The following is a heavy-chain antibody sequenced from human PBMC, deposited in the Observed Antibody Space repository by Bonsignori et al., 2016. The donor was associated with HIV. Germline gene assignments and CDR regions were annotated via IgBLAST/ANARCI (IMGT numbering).Heavy chain of an antibody. CDR2: IKEDGSET. J-gene: IGHJ4*02. CDR3: ARDRRDDYNYGYVTNY. D-gene: IGHD5-24*01. Sequence: VRQAPGKGLEWVANIKEDGSETYYVDSVKGRFTISRDNAKNSLYLQMNSLRAEDTAVYYCARDRRDDYNYGYVTNYWGQGTLVTVSS. V-gene: IGHV3-7*03.